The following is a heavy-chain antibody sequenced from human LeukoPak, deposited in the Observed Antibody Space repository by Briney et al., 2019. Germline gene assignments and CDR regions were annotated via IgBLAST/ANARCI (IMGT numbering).Heavy chain of an antibody. CDR2: INHSGST. Sequence: SETLSLTCAVYGGSFSGYYWSWIRQPPGKGLEWIGEINHSGSTNYNPSLKSRVTISVDTSKNQFSLKLSSVTAADTAVYYCARGPRVAVAGRRSWFDPWGQGTLVTVSS. D-gene: IGHD6-19*01. J-gene: IGHJ5*02. CDR1: GGSFSGYY. CDR3: ARGPRVAVAGRRSWFDP. V-gene: IGHV4-34*01.